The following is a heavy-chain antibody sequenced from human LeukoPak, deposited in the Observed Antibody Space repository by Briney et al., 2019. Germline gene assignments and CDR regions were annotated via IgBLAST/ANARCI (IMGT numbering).Heavy chain of an antibody. V-gene: IGHV3-9*01. CDR3: AKAEVVLLWFGSGAFDY. CDR2: ISHNGGKI. Sequence: PGGSLRLSCAVSGFTFEDYGIHWVRLGPGKGLEWVSGISHNGGKIGYADSVKGRFTISRDNAKNSLYLQMNSLRVEDTALYYCAKAEVVLLWFGSGAFDYWGQGTPVTVSS. CDR1: GFTFEDYG. D-gene: IGHD2-21*01. J-gene: IGHJ4*02.